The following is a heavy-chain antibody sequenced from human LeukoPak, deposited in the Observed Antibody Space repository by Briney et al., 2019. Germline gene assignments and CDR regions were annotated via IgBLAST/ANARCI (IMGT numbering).Heavy chain of an antibody. D-gene: IGHD2-2*01. Sequence: GGSLRLSCAASGFTFSSYWMSWVRQAPGKGLEWVANIKQDGSEKYYVDSVKGRFTISRDNAKNSLYLQMNSLRAEDTAVYYCARVGWYQLLPMDVWGQGTTVTVSS. CDR3: ARVGWYQLLPMDV. V-gene: IGHV3-7*01. CDR2: IKQDGSEK. CDR1: GFTFSSYW. J-gene: IGHJ6*02.